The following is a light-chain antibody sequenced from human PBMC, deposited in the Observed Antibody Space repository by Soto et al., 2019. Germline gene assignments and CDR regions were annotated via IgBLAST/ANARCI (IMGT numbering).Light chain of an antibody. Sequence: AILMTQSPASLSASTGDRVTITCGASQGISSYLAWYQQKPGKAPKPLIYAASTLQSGVPSRFSGSGYGTDFTLTISCLQSEDFATYYCQQYYSYPLTFGQGTKV. CDR3: QQYYSYPLT. V-gene: IGKV1-8*01. J-gene: IGKJ1*01. CDR2: AAS. CDR1: QGISSY.